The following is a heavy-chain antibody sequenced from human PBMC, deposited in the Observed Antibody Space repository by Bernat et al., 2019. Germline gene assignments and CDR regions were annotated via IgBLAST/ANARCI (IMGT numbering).Heavy chain of an antibody. J-gene: IGHJ2*01. D-gene: IGHD2-15*01. Sequence: EVQLVESGGGLVQPGGSLRLSCPASGFTFSNYALSWVRQAPGKGLEWVSAISGTGDSTYYADSVKGRFTISRDNSKNTLYLQMNSLKAEDTAVYYCAKRSCFSGRCHYPYWFFDLWGRGTLVTVSA. CDR1: GFTFSNYA. CDR3: AKRSCFSGRCHYPYWFFDL. V-gene: IGHV3-23*04. CDR2: ISGTGDST.